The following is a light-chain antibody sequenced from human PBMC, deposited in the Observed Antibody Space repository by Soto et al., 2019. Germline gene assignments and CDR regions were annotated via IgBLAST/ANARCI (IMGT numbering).Light chain of an antibody. CDR3: QTWGTGIHVV. V-gene: IGLV4-69*01. CDR2: VNSDGRH. J-gene: IGLJ2*01. CDR1: SGHSSHA. Sequence: QAVVTQSPSASASLGASVKLTCTLSSGHSSHAIAWHQQQPGKGPRYLMKVNSDGRHSKGDGIPDRFSGSSSGAERYLTISSLQSEDEADYYCQTWGTGIHVVFGGGTKVTVL.